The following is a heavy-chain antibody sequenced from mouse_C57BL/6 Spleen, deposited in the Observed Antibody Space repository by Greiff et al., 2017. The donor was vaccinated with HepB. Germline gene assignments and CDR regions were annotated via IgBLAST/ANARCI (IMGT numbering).Heavy chain of an antibody. J-gene: IGHJ3*01. CDR1: GYTFTDYE. D-gene: IGHD1-1*01. CDR3: TRLITTGGVAD. V-gene: IGHV1-15*01. CDR2: IDPETGGT. Sequence: QVQLKQSGAELVRPGASVTLSCKASGYTFTDYEMHWVKQTPVHGLEWIGAIDPETGGTAYNQKFKGKAILTADKSSSTAYMELRSLTSEDSAVYYCTRLITTGGVADWGQGTLVTVSA.